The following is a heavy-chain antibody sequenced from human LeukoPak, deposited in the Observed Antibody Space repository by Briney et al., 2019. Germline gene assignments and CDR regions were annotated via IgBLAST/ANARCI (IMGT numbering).Heavy chain of an antibody. CDR1: GFTFSNAW. J-gene: IGHJ6*03. CDR2: IKSKTDGGTT. Sequence: GGSLRLSCAASGFTFSNAWMSWVRQAPGKWLEWVGRIKSKTDGGTTDYAAPVKGRFTISRDDSKNTLYLQMNSLKTEDTAVYYCTTDRRMRQWLLLLYYYYMDVWGKGTTVTVSS. V-gene: IGHV3-15*01. D-gene: IGHD3-22*01. CDR3: TTDRRMRQWLLLLYYYYMDV.